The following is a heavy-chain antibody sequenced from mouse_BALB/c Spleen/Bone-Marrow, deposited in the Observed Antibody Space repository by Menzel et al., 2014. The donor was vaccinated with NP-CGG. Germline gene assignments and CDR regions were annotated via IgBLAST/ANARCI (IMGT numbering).Heavy chain of an antibody. Sequence: VQLQQSGPGLVAPSQSLSISCTASGFSLTSYGVHWVRRPPGKGLEWLGVICAGGSTNYNSALMSRLSISKENTKSQVFLKMNSLQTDDTDMSYCAGTGPFAYWGQGTLVTVSA. V-gene: IGHV2-9*02. CDR3: AGTGPFAY. CDR1: GFSLTSYG. D-gene: IGHD4-1*01. CDR2: ICAGGST. J-gene: IGHJ3*01.